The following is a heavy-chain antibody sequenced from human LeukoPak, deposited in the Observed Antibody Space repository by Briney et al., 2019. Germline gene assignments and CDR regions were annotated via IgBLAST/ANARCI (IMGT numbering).Heavy chain of an antibody. CDR3: ARRGGSGRAFDY. CDR2: IYYTGST. D-gene: IGHD1-26*01. Sequence: LSETLSLTCSVSGASISGGTYYWGWIRQPPGKGLEWIGSIYYTGSTYDNPSLKSRVTISVDTSKNQFPLKLSSVTAADTAVYYCARRGGSGRAFDYWGQGTLVTVSS. CDR1: GASISGGTYY. V-gene: IGHV4-39*01. J-gene: IGHJ4*02.